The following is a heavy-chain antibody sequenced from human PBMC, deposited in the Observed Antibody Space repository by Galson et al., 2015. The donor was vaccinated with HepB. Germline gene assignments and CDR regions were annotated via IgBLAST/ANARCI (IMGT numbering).Heavy chain of an antibody. CDR1: GFTFSSYS. CDR3: ARVIVATGKDY. Sequence: SLRLSCAASGFTFSSYSMNWVRQAPGKGLEWVSSISSSSSYIYYADSVKGRFTISRDNAKNSLYLQMNSLRAEDTAVYYCARVIVATGKDYWGQGTLVTVSS. D-gene: IGHD5-12*01. J-gene: IGHJ4*02. CDR2: ISSSSSYI. V-gene: IGHV3-21*01.